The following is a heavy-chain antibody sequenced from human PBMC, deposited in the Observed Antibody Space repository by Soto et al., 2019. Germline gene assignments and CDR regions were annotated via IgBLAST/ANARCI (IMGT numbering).Heavy chain of an antibody. J-gene: IGHJ6*02. CDR3: ARHSYDTGYYYYGMDV. CDR2: IYPGDSGT. D-gene: IGHD3-9*01. V-gene: IGHV5-51*01. CDR1: GYSFTSYW. Sequence: PGESLKISCKGSGYSFTSYWIGWVRQMPGKGLEWMGIIYPGDSGTRYSPSFQGQVTISADKSISTAYLQWSSLKASDTAMYYCARHSYDTGYYYYGMDVWGQGTTVTVSS.